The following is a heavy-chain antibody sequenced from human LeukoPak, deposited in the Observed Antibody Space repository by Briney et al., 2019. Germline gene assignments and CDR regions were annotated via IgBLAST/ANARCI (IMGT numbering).Heavy chain of an antibody. Sequence: ASVKVSCKASGYTFSSNYLHWVRQAPGQGLEWMGIINPTGVTTTYARKFQGRVTMTRDMSTSTVYMELSSLRSEDTAVYYCARRGYCSSTSCFKYYYYYYMDVWGKGTTVTVSS. CDR1: GYTFSSNY. V-gene: IGHV1-46*01. J-gene: IGHJ6*03. CDR2: INPTGVTT. CDR3: ARRGYCSSTSCFKYYYYYYMDV. D-gene: IGHD2-2*01.